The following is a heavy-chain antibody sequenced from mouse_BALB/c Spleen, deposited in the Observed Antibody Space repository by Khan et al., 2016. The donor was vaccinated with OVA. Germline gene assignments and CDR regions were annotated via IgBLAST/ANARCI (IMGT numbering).Heavy chain of an antibody. CDR3: ASGGYWYFDV. CDR1: GYTFTNYG. Sequence: QIQLVQSGPELKKPGETVKISCKASGYTFTNYGMNWVKQAPGKGLKWMGWINTYTGEPTYVDDFKGRFAFSLETSASTAYLQINNLKNEDTATYCCASGGYWYFDVWGEGTTVTVSS. V-gene: IGHV9-3-1*01. D-gene: IGHD1-1*02. CDR2: INTYTGEP. J-gene: IGHJ1*01.